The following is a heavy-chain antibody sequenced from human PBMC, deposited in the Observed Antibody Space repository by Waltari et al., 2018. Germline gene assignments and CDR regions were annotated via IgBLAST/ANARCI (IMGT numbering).Heavy chain of an antibody. CDR3: AKDAFGSIDY. J-gene: IGHJ4*02. CDR2: ISWNSRSI. Sequence: EVQLVESGGGLEQPGRSLRLSCAASGFTFARYVMHWVRQAPGKGLEWVSGISWNSRSIDYADSVRGRFTMSRDNAKNSLYLHMNSLRAEDTALYYCAKDAFGSIDYWGQGTLVTISS. CDR1: GFTFARYV. D-gene: IGHD3-10*01. V-gene: IGHV3-9*01.